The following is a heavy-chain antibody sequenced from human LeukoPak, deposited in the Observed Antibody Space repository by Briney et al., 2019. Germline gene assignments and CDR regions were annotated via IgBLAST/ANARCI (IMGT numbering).Heavy chain of an antibody. CDR2: IYSGGST. Sequence: GGSLRLSCAASGFTVSSNYMSWVRQAPGKGLEWVSVIYSGGSTYYADSVKGRFTISRDNSKNTLYLQMNGLRAEDTAVYYCARVPLEMATIYYYYGMDVWGQGTTVTVSS. CDR3: ARVPLEMATIYYYYGMDV. J-gene: IGHJ6*02. V-gene: IGHV3-53*01. D-gene: IGHD5-24*01. CDR1: GFTVSSNY.